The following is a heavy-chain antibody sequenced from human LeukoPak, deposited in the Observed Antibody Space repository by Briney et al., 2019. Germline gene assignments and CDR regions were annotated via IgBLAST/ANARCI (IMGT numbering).Heavy chain of an antibody. CDR2: ISYDGSNK. CDR1: GFTFSSYA. V-gene: IGHV3-30-3*02. CDR3: ATNIRLCSSVSCYMDI. J-gene: IGHJ6*03. Sequence: GGSLRLSCAASGFTFSSYAMHWVRQAPGKGLEWVAVISYDGSNKYYADSVKGRFTISRDNSKNTLYLQMNSLRAEDTAVYYCATNIRLCSSVSCYMDIWGKGTTVTVSS. D-gene: IGHD2-2*01.